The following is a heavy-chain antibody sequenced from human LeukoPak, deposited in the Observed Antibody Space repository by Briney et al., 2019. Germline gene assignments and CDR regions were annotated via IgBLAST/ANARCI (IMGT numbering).Heavy chain of an antibody. J-gene: IGHJ6*03. Sequence: GASVKVSCKASGYTFTGYYMHWVRQAPGQGLEWMGWINPNSGGTNYAQKFQGRVTMTRDTSIGTAYMELSRLRSDDTAVYYCARDSDRGSGWYVVYYYMDVWGKGTTVTVSS. CDR3: ARDSDRGSGWYVVYYYMDV. D-gene: IGHD6-19*01. CDR2: INPNSGGT. CDR1: GYTFTGYY. V-gene: IGHV1-2*02.